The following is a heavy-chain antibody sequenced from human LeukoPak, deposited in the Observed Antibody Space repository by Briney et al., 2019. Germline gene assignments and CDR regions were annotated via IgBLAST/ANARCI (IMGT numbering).Heavy chain of an antibody. CDR1: GFTFSSYA. J-gene: IGHJ6*04. D-gene: IGHD2-2*01. CDR3: AKDSYCSSTSCYDYYYYYGMDV. CDR2: ISGSGGGT. Sequence: GGSLRLSCAASGFTFSSYAMSWVRQAPGKGLEWVSAISGSGGGTYYADSVKGRFTISRDNSKNTLYLQMNSLRPEDTAVYYCAKDSYCSSTSCYDYYYYYGMDVWGKGTTVTVSP. V-gene: IGHV3-23*01.